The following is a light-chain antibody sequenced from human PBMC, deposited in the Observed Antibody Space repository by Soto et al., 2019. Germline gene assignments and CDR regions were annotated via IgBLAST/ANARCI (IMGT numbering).Light chain of an antibody. CDR1: QSFSNW. CDR2: KAS. V-gene: IGKV1-5*03. Sequence: DIQMTQSPSTLSASLGDTVTITCRASQSFSNWLAWYQQKPGKAANFLIYKASTLETGVLSRFSGSGSGTDFTLTISSLQPDEFAPYYCQQYNTYSWTFGQGTKVEIK. CDR3: QQYNTYSWT. J-gene: IGKJ1*01.